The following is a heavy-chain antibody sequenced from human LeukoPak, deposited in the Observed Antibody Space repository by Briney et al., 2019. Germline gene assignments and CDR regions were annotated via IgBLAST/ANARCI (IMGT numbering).Heavy chain of an antibody. V-gene: IGHV3-9*01. CDR2: ISWNSGSI. CDR3: AKDTSAMIVVVTDY. CDR1: GFTFDDYA. Sequence: PGGSLRLSCAASGFTFDDYAMHWVRQAPGKGLEWASGISWNSGSIGYADSVKGRFTISRANAKNSLYLQMNSLRAEDTALYYCAKDTSAMIVVVTDYWGQGTLVTVSS. J-gene: IGHJ4*02. D-gene: IGHD3-22*01.